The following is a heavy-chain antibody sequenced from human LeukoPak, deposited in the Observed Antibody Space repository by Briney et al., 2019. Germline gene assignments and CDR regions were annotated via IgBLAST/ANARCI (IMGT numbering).Heavy chain of an antibody. Sequence: GGSLRLSCAASGFTFSSYAMGWVRQAPGKGLEWVSAISGSGGSTYYADSVKGRFTISRDNSKNTLYPQMNSLRAEDTAVYYCAKDRGGGAPNYMDVWGKGTTVTVSS. CDR1: GFTFSSYA. CDR2: ISGSGGST. CDR3: AKDRGGGAPNYMDV. D-gene: IGHD2-21*01. J-gene: IGHJ6*03. V-gene: IGHV3-23*01.